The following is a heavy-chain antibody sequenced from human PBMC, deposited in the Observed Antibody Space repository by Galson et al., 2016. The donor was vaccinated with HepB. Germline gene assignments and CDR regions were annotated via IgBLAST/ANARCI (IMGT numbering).Heavy chain of an antibody. D-gene: IGHD3-22*01. CDR1: GFIVNSYF. Sequence: SLRLSCAASGFIVNSYFMTWVRQAPGQGLEWVSLIYRGGNTYYADSVKGRFTIPSDNSRNTLYLQMNSLRAEDTAVYYCTRCDTNGYYHLDYWEQETLVTVSS. CDR2: IYRGGNT. V-gene: IGHV3-53*01. J-gene: IGHJ4*02. CDR3: TRCDTNGYYHLDY.